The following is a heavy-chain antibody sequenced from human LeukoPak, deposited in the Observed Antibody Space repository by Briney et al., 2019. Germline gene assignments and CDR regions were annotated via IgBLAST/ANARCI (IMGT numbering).Heavy chain of an antibody. J-gene: IGHJ3*02. CDR2: IFYSGST. Sequence: SETLSLTCTVSGGSISTSNYYWGWIRQPPGKGLEWIGNIFYSGSTYYSPSLRSRVTISLDTSRNQFSLKLNSVTAADTAVYYWAKSNGYGLVDIGGQGTMVTVSS. CDR3: AKSNGYGLVDI. V-gene: IGHV4-39*07. CDR1: GGSISTSNYY. D-gene: IGHD3-10*01.